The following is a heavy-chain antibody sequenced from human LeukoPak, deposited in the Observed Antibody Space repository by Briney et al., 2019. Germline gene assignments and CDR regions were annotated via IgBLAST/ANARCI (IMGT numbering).Heavy chain of an antibody. D-gene: IGHD3-10*01. V-gene: IGHV4-34*01. Sequence: SETLSLTCAVYGVSLSGYFWSWIRPPPGKRLEWIGELNHRGITNYNPSLKSRVTISVDTSKNKFSLKLSSVTAADTAVYYCPRDPYGSYWIDPWGQGALVTVSS. CDR3: PRDPYGSYWIDP. CDR1: GVSLSGYF. J-gene: IGHJ5*02. CDR2: LNHRGIT.